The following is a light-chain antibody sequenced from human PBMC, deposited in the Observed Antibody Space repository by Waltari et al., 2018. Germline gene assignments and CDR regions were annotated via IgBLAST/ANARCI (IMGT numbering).Light chain of an antibody. Sequence: YVVTQPPSVSVTPGQTATLTCGGENIETKSVNWYQQKPGQAPCLVMFYDNDRPAGSRERCSGSNSGNTATLTINWVEAGDEADYHCQVWDDFIDSGVCGGGTRLSVL. CDR3: QVWDDFIDSGV. J-gene: IGLJ3*02. V-gene: IGLV3-21*04. CDR2: YDN. CDR1: NIETKS.